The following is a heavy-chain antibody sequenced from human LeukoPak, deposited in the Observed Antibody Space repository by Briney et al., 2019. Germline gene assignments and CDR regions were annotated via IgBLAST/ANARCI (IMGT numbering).Heavy chain of an antibody. CDR2: IYSGGGT. CDR3: ARGFRSVTTWGYFDY. J-gene: IGHJ4*02. CDR1: GFTVSTNY. V-gene: IGHV3-66*01. Sequence: GGSLRLSCAPSGFTVSTNYMSWVRQAPGNGLEWVSLIYSGGGTYYADSVKGRFTISRDNSRNTLSLQMNSLRVDDTAVYYCARGFRSVTTWGYFDYWGQGALVTVSS. D-gene: IGHD4-17*01.